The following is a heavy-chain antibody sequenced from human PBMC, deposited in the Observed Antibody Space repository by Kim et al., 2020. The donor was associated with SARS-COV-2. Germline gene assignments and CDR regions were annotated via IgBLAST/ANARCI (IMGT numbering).Heavy chain of an antibody. Sequence: ASVKVSCKASGYTFSKNGIDWVRQAPGQRLEWMGWINIGDGNTEYSEKFYDRLTITRDTSASASYLELSRQTAEDSGVYYCARGGPFSGSGSPLDYWGRGTLVIVSS. CDR2: INIGDGNT. V-gene: IGHV1-3*04. D-gene: IGHD3-10*01. CDR3: ARGGPFSGSGSPLDY. J-gene: IGHJ4*02. CDR1: GYTFSKNG.